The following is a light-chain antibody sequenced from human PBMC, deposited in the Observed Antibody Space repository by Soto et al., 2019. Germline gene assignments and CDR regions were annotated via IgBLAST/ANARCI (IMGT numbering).Light chain of an antibody. CDR3: CSYAGSSTLV. CDR2: EGS. V-gene: IGLV2-23*01. Sequence: QSVLTQPASVSGSPGQSITISCTGTSSDVGSYNLVSWYQQHPGKAPKLMIYEGSKRPSGVSNRFSGSKSGNTASLTISGLQAEDEADYYCCSYAGSSTLVFAGGTQLPVL. CDR1: SSDVGSYNL. J-gene: IGLJ3*02.